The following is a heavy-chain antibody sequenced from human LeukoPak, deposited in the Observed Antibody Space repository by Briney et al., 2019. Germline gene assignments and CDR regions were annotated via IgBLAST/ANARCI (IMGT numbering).Heavy chain of an antibody. D-gene: IGHD5-12*01. CDR2: IRYDGSNP. CDR1: GFTFSTYG. Sequence: PGGSLRLSCAASGFTFSTYGMHSVRQAPGKGLEWVAFIRYDGSNPYYVDSVKGRFTISRDNSRNTLYLQLNSLRPEDTAVYYCAKGDVLATGFDNWGQGTLVTVSS. J-gene: IGHJ4*02. CDR3: AKGDVLATGFDN. V-gene: IGHV3-30*02.